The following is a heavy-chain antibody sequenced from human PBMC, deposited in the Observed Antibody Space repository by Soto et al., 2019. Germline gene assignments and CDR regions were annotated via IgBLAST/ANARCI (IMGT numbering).Heavy chain of an antibody. CDR1: GFTFGDNA. Sequence: SLRLSCLTSGFTFGDNAMGWVRQPPGKGLEWVGFIRSKTYGERTDYAASVKGRFTISRDDSESIVYLQMNSLEPEDTGLYYAQLFAYDSSGSIGSWGQGTRDTVS. V-gene: IGHV3-49*04. CDR2: IRSKTYGERT. D-gene: IGHD3-22*01. CDR3: QLFAYDSSGSIGS. J-gene: IGHJ4*02.